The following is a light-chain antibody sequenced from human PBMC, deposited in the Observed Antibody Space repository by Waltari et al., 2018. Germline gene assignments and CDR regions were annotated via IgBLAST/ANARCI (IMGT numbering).Light chain of an antibody. CDR3: QTGGHGTWV. CDR1: SGHSSNV. J-gene: IGLJ3*02. V-gene: IGLV4-69*01. CDR2: VNSDGSH. Sequence: QLVLTQSPSASASLGASVKLTCTLSSGHSSNVVAWHQQRPEKGPRYLMKVNSDGSHSKGDEIPDRFSGSSAGAERYLTISNRQSEDEADYYCQTGGHGTWVFGGGTKLTVL.